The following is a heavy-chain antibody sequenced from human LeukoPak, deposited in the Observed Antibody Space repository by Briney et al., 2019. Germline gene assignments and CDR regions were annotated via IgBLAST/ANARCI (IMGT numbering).Heavy chain of an antibody. CDR2: MNPNSGNT. J-gene: IGHJ5*02. D-gene: IGHD3-3*01. CDR3: ARTDTPYYDFWSGYYRPKQGGFDP. V-gene: IGHV1-8*03. Sequence: ASVKVSCKASRSTFTSYDINWVRQATGQGLEWMGWMNPNSGNTGYAQKFQGRVTITRNTSISTASMELSSLRSEDTAVYYCARTDTPYYDFWSGYYRPKQGGFDPWGQGTLVTVSS. CDR1: RSTFTSYD.